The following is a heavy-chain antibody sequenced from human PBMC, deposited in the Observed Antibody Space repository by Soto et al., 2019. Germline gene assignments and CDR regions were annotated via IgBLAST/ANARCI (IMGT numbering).Heavy chain of an antibody. CDR3: ARGISRLGYCTNGVCLKNWFDP. CDR1: GGSFSGYC. J-gene: IGHJ5*02. D-gene: IGHD2-8*01. Sequence: SETLSLTCAVYGGSFSGYCWSWIRQPPGKGLEWIGEINHSGSTNYNPSLKSRVTISVDTSKNQFSLKLSSVTAADTAVYYCARGISRLGYCTNGVCLKNWFDPWGQGTLVTVSS. CDR2: INHSGST. V-gene: IGHV4-34*01.